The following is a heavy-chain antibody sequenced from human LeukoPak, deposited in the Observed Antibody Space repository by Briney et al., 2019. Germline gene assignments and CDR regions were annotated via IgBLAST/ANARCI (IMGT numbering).Heavy chain of an antibody. Sequence: ASVKVSCKASGYTFTSYGISWVRQAPGQGLEWMGWISAYNGNTNYAQKLQGRVTMTTDTSTSTAYMELRSLRSDDTAVYYCARREYYDSSGYYHWDFDYWGQGTLVTVSS. CDR3: ARREYYDSSGYYHWDFDY. J-gene: IGHJ4*02. CDR1: GYTFTSYG. D-gene: IGHD3-22*01. CDR2: ISAYNGNT. V-gene: IGHV1-18*01.